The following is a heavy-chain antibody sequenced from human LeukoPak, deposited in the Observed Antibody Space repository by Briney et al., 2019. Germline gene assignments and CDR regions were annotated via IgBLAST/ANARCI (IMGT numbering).Heavy chain of an antibody. CDR3: ARDPGPTTAAWGGFDI. CDR2: IGQDGSKT. CDR1: GFSFSRYW. D-gene: IGHD4-11*01. J-gene: IGHJ3*02. V-gene: IGHV3-7*01. Sequence: GGSLRLSCVASGFSFSRYWMTWVRQAPGKGLEWVANIGQDGSKTFYADFVKGRFTISRDNAKSSLYLRVNSLRAEDTAVYFCARDPGPTTAAWGGFDIWGQGTVVTVSS.